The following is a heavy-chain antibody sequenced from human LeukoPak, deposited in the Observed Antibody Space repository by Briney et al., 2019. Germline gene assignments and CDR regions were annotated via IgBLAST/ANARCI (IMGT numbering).Heavy chain of an antibody. CDR2: ISSSGSTI. J-gene: IGHJ5*02. CDR1: GFTFSDYY. CDR3: VRGSVGDNNWFDP. Sequence: PGGSLRLSCAASGFTFSDYYMSWIRQAPGKGLEWVSYISSSGSTIYYADSVKGRFTISRDNAKNSLYLQMNSLRPEDTAVYYCVRGSVGDNNWFDPWGQGTLVTVSS. D-gene: IGHD1-26*01. V-gene: IGHV3-11*04.